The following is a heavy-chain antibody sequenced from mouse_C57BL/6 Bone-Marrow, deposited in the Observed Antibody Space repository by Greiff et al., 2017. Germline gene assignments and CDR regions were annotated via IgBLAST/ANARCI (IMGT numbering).Heavy chain of an antibody. CDR2: IYPRDGST. D-gene: IGHD1-1*02. Sequence: VQLQQSDAELVKPGASVKISCKVSGYTFTDHTIHWMKQRPEQGLEWIGYIYPRDGSTKYNEKFKGKATLTAAKSSSTADMQLNSLTSEDAAVYVCARYGSKGARDYWGQGTSVTVSS. CDR1: GYTFTDHT. V-gene: IGHV1-78*01. J-gene: IGHJ4*01. CDR3: ARYGSKGARDY.